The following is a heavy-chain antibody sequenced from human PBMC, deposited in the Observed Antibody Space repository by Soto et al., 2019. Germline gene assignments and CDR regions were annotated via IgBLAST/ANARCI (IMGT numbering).Heavy chain of an antibody. CDR3: ANGRATYGLLTHDY. V-gene: IGHV3-23*01. D-gene: IGHD3-9*01. CDR2: LTGSSSNT. Sequence: VQLLESGGGLVQPGGSLRHSCAASGFSFRNYAMSWVRQAPGKWLEWISTLTGSSSNTYYADSVKGRFAISRDNSRNTLYLQMHSLTAEDTAVYYCANGRATYGLLTHDYWGQGTLVTVSS. CDR1: GFSFRNYA. J-gene: IGHJ4*02.